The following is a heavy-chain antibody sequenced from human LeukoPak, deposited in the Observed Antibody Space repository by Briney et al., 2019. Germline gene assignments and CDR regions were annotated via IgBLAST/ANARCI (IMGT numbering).Heavy chain of an antibody. V-gene: IGHV1-2*04. J-gene: IGHJ4*02. Sequence: ASVKVSCKASGYTFTGYYMHWVRQAPGEGLEWMGWINPNSGGTNYAQKFQGWVTMTRDTSISTAYMELSRVRSDDTAVYYCARVAVAGTDFDYWGQGTLVTVSS. CDR3: ARVAVAGTDFDY. D-gene: IGHD6-19*01. CDR1: GYTFTGYY. CDR2: INPNSGGT.